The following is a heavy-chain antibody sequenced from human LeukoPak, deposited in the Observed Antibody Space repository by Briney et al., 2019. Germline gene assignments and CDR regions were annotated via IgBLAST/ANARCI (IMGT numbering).Heavy chain of an antibody. D-gene: IGHD3-22*01. Sequence: GGSLRLSCAASGFTVSTNYMSWVRQAPGKGLEWVSVIYSGGSTYYADSVKGRFTISRDSSKNPLYLQMNSLRAEDTAVYYCASSYDSSGYYSLYYFDYWGRGTLVTVSS. V-gene: IGHV3-66*01. CDR1: GFTVSTNY. CDR3: ASSYDSSGYYSLYYFDY. CDR2: IYSGGST. J-gene: IGHJ4*02.